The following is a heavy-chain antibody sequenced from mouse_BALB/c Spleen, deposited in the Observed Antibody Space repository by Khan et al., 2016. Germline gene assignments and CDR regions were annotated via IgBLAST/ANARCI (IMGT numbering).Heavy chain of an antibody. V-gene: IGHV3-6*02. CDR3: ARLRRFSAMDY. CDR1: GYSITSGYY. Sequence: EVQLQESGPGLVKPSQSLSLTCSVTGYSITSGYYWNWIRQFPGNNLEWMGYISYDGSNNYNPSLKNRISIARDTSKNQFFLKLNSVTTEDTATXYCARLRRFSAMDYWGQGTSVTVSS. D-gene: IGHD1-1*01. J-gene: IGHJ4*01. CDR2: ISYDGSN.